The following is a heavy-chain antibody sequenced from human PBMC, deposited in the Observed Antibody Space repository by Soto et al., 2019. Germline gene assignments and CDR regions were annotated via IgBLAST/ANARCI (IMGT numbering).Heavy chain of an antibody. CDR1: GFTFSSYS. CDR3: ARGSADDIVVVPADYYGMDV. Sequence: EVQLVESGGGLVKPGGSLRLSCAASGFTFSSYSMNWVRQAPGKGLEWAPSIISSSSYIYNADSVKGRFTISRDNAKNSLYLQMNSLRAEDTAVYYCARGSADDIVVVPADYYGMDVWGQGTTVTVSS. D-gene: IGHD2-2*01. CDR2: IISSSSYI. V-gene: IGHV3-21*01. J-gene: IGHJ6*02.